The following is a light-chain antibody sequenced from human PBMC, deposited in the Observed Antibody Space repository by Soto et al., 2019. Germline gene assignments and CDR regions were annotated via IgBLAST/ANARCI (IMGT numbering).Light chain of an antibody. CDR2: GAS. Sequence: EKALTQSPVTLSLSPGERATLSCRASQSLSSSYLAWYQQKPGQAPRLLIYGASSRATGIPDRFSGSGSGTDFTLTISRLEPEDFAVYYCQQFATSPLTFGGGTKVEIK. V-gene: IGKV3-20*01. CDR3: QQFATSPLT. J-gene: IGKJ4*01. CDR1: QSLSSSY.